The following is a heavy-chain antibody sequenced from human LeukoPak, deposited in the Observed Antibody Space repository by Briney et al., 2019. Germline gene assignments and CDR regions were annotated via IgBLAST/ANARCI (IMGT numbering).Heavy chain of an antibody. V-gene: IGHV3-7*03. D-gene: IGHD3-22*01. CDR1: GFVFGHSW. Sequence: GRSPRLSCEASGFVFGHSWMSWVRQAPGKGLEWVANINLDGSEINYLDSLTGRLTISRDNAKDSLYLQMNGLRAEDTAVYFCVRDRGYSTFDYWGQGTLVTVSS. CDR2: INLDGSEI. CDR3: VRDRGYSTFDY. J-gene: IGHJ4*02.